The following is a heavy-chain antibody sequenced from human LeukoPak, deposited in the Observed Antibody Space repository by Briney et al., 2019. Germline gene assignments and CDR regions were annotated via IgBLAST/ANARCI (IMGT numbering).Heavy chain of an antibody. CDR2: LYSDGRT. CDR1: GFTFSNY. D-gene: IGHD2-15*01. J-gene: IGHJ4*02. V-gene: IGHV3-53*01. CDR3: ARGGGYYPIDY. Sequence: GGSLRLSCAASGFTFSNYMNWVRQAPGKGLEWVSVLYSDGRTYYADSVKGRFTISRDTSKNTLYLQVNSLRAEDTAVYYCARGGGYYPIDYWGQGTLVTVSS.